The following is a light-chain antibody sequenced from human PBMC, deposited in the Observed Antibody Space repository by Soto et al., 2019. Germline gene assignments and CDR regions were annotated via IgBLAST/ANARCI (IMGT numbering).Light chain of an antibody. V-gene: IGLV2-11*01. J-gene: IGLJ1*01. CDR1: NSNLGDYNY. CDR3: CSSAGTSAYG. CDR2: DVS. Sequence: QSALTQPRSVSGSPGQSVAISCTGTNSNLGDYNYVSWYQQHPGKAPKLMISDVSKRPSGVPDRFSGSKSGNTSSLTISGLQAEDEADYYCCSSAGTSAYGFGTGTKDTVL.